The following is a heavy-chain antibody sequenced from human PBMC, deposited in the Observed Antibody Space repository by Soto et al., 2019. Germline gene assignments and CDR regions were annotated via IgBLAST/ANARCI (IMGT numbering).Heavy chain of an antibody. V-gene: IGHV1-18*01. J-gene: IGHJ4*02. CDR2: ISVHNGYT. D-gene: IGHD1-1*01. CDR1: GYTFSSYG. CDR3: ARLEHNFGPHDY. Sequence: QVQLAQSGAEVKKPGVSVTVSCKASGYTFSSYGISWVRQAPGQGLEWVGWISVHNGYTKYATELQGRVTMTTDTSTRTAYMELRSLRSDDSAVYYCARLEHNFGPHDYWGQGTLVTVTS.